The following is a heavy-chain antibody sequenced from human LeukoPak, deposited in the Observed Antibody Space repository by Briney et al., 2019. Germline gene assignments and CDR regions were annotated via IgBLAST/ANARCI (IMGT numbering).Heavy chain of an antibody. J-gene: IGHJ4*02. CDR3: AREKECFDY. D-gene: IGHD3-3*01. CDR1: GFTFSSYA. V-gene: IGHV3-30*04. CDR2: ISYDGSNK. Sequence: GGSLRLSCAASGFTFSSYAMHWVRQAPGKGLEWVAVISYDGSNKYCADSVKGRFTISRDNSKNTLYLQMNCLRAEDTAVYYCAREKECFDYWGQGTLVTVSS.